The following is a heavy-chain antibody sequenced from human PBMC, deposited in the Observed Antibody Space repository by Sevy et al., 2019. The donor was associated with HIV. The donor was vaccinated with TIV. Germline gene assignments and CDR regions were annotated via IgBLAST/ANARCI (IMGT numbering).Heavy chain of an antibody. V-gene: IGHV1-69*13. CDR1: GGTFRTYG. D-gene: IGHD6-19*01. J-gene: IGHJ4*02. Sequence: ASVKVSCKATGGTFRTYGISWVRQAPGQGLEWMGGINPILGTVNYAQKFQGRVTLTADESTKTAYMELSSLSSEDTAVYYCARGGGNGWYYFDYWGQETLVTVSS. CDR2: INPILGTV. CDR3: ARGGGNGWYYFDY.